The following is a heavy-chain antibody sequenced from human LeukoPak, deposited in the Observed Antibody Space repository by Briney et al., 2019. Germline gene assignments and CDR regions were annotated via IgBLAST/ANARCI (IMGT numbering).Heavy chain of an antibody. CDR1: GYSISSGYH. J-gene: IGHJ4*02. CDR3: ARVSGLNNFDY. CDR2: IYHSGST. D-gene: IGHD1/OR15-1a*01. V-gene: IGHV4-38-2*02. Sequence: SETLSLTCTVSGYSISSGYHWGWIRQPPGKGLEWIGSIYHSGSTYYNPSLKSRVTISVDTSKNQFSLKLTSVTAADTAVYYCARVSGLNNFDYWGQGTLVTVSS.